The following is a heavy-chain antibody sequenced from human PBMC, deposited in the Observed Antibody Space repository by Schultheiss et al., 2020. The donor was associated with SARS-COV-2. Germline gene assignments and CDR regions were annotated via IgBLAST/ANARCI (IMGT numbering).Heavy chain of an antibody. Sequence: GGSLRLSCAASGFTFSSYAMNWVRQAPGKGLEWVSYISSTGTTIYYADSVKGRFTISRDNAKNSLYLQMNSLRAEDTGVYYCAKVSSVGTVERHFDYWGQGTLVTVSS. CDR2: ISSTGTTI. D-gene: IGHD4-23*01. J-gene: IGHJ4*02. V-gene: IGHV3-48*03. CDR3: AKVSSVGTVERHFDY. CDR1: GFTFSSYA.